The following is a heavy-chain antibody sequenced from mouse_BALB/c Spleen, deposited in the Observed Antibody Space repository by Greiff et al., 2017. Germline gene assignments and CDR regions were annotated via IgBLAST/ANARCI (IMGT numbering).Heavy chain of an antibody. CDR2: ISSGGSYT. J-gene: IGHJ4*01. D-gene: IGHD1-2*01. CDR1: GFTFSSYG. V-gene: IGHV5-6*01. CDR3: ASTATSAMDY. Sequence: EVQLVESGGDLVKPGGSLKLSCAASGFTFSSYGMSWVRQTPDKRLEWVATISSGGSYTYYPDSVKGRFTISRDNAKNTLYLQMSSLKSEDTAMYYCASTATSAMDYWGQGTSVTVSS.